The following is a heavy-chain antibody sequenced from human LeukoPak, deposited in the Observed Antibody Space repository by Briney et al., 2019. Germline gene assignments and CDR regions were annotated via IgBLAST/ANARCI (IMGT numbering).Heavy chain of an antibody. Sequence: SETLSLTCTVSGYSISSGYYWGWIRQPPGKGLEWIGSIYHSGSTYYNPSLKSRVTISVDTSKNQFSLKLSSVTAADTAVYYCARVGLLWFGEPPPYFDYWGQGTLVTVSS. D-gene: IGHD3-10*01. CDR1: GYSISSGYY. CDR3: ARVGLLWFGEPPPYFDY. J-gene: IGHJ4*02. V-gene: IGHV4-38-2*02. CDR2: IYHSGST.